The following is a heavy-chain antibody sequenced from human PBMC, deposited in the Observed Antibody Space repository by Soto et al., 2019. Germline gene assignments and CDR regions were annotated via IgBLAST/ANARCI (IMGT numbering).Heavy chain of an antibody. V-gene: IGHV2-5*01. Sequence: QITLKESGPTLVKPTQTLTPTCTFSGVSLSTRGVGVGWIRQPPGKALAGLALIYWNDDKRYSPSLKRRLTITKDTSKNQVVLTRTNMDPVDTATDYCAHRHGGEQQLVDGVDAFDIWCQGTMVTVSS. CDR1: GVSLSTRGVG. D-gene: IGHD6-13*01. J-gene: IGHJ3*02. CDR2: IYWNDDK. CDR3: AHRHGGEQQLVDGVDAFDI.